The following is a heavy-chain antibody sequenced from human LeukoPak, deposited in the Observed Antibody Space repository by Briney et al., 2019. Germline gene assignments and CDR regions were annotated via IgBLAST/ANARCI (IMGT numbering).Heavy chain of an antibody. CDR1: GYTFTGYY. CDR3: ARVAVVKGWFDP. J-gene: IGHJ5*02. V-gene: IGHV1-2*02. D-gene: IGHD4-23*01. CDR2: INPNSGGT. Sequence: ASVKVSCKASGYTFTGYYMHWVRQAPGQGLEWMGWINPNSGGTNYAQKFQGRVTMTRDTSISTAYMELSRLRSDDTAVYYCARVAVVKGWFDPWGQGNLVTVFS.